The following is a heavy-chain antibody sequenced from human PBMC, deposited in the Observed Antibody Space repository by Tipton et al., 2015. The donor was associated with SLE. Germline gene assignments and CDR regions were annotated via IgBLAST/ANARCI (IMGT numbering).Heavy chain of an antibody. V-gene: IGHV4-39*07. CDR1: GGSISSSSYY. Sequence: TLSLTCTVSGGSISSSSYYWGWIRQPPGKGLEWIGSIYYSGSTYYNPSLKSRVTISVDTSKNQFSLKLSSVTAADTAVYYCARARGPLGRDAFDIWGQGTMVTVSS. CDR2: IYYSGST. D-gene: IGHD6-13*01. CDR3: ARARGPLGRDAFDI. J-gene: IGHJ3*02.